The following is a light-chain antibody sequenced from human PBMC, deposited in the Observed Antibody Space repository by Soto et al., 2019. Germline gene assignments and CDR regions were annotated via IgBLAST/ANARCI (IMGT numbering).Light chain of an antibody. V-gene: IGLV1-40*01. CDR1: SSNIGAGYD. J-gene: IGLJ2*01. CDR2: GNS. Sequence: QSVLTQPPSVSGAPGQRVTISCTGSSSNIGAGYDVHWYQQLPGTAPQLLLYGNSKRTSGVPDRFSGSKSGTSASLAITGLQAEDEADYYCQSYDSSLSVVFGGGTKLTVL. CDR3: QSYDSSLSVV.